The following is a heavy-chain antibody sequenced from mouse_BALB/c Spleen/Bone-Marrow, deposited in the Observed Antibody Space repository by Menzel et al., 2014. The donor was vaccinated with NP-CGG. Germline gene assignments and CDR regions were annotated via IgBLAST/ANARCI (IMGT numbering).Heavy chain of an antibody. Sequence: QVQLQQSGAELVKPGASVRLSCKASGYSFTTYWIHWVKQRPGQGLEWIGEINPSNGRTNYNEKFKNKATLTVDKSSSTAYMQISSLTSEDSAVYYCARYYGPAWFAYWGQGTLVTVSA. CDR2: INPSNGRT. D-gene: IGHD1-1*01. CDR1: GYSFTTYW. V-gene: IGHV1S81*02. J-gene: IGHJ3*01. CDR3: ARYYGPAWFAY.